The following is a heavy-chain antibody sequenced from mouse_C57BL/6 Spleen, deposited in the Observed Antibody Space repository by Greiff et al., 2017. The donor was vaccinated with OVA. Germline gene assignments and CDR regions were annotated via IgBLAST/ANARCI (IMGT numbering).Heavy chain of an antibody. CDR1: GYTFTSYW. Sequence: QVQLQQPGAELVRPGTSVKLSCKASGYTFTSYWMHWVKQRPGQGLEWIGVIDPSDSYTNYNQKFKGKATLTVDTSSSTAYMQLSSLTSEDSAVYYCARSWYYGSSYGGYFDVWGTGTTVTGSS. CDR2: IDPSDSYT. D-gene: IGHD1-1*01. J-gene: IGHJ1*03. V-gene: IGHV1-59*01. CDR3: ARSWYYGSSYGGYFDV.